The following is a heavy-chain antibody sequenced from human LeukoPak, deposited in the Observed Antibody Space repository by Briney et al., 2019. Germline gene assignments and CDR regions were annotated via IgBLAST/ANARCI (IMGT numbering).Heavy chain of an antibody. D-gene: IGHD5-18*01. CDR3: ARFIPLDTAMVRGETFDY. Sequence: SETLSLTCTVSGGSISSYYWSWIRQPPGKGLEWIGYIYYSGSTNYNPSLKSRVTISVDTSENQFSLKLSSVTAADTAVYYCARFIPLDTAMVRGETFDYWGQGTLVTVSS. V-gene: IGHV4-59*12. CDR1: GGSISSYY. CDR2: IYYSGST. J-gene: IGHJ4*02.